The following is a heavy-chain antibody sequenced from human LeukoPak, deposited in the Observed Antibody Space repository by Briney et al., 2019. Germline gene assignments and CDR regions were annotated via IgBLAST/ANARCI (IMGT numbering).Heavy chain of an antibody. CDR2: IKQDGNEK. D-gene: IGHD2-8*01. J-gene: IGHJ4*02. CDR3: ATHNGWRYDY. CDR1: GFTFSDYW. Sequence: PGGSLRLSCAASGFTFSDYWMSWVRQAPGKGLEWVANIKQDGNEKYYVDAVKGRFTVSRDNAKNSLYLQLNSLRAEDTALYYCATHNGWRYDYWGQGTLVTVSS. V-gene: IGHV3-7*01.